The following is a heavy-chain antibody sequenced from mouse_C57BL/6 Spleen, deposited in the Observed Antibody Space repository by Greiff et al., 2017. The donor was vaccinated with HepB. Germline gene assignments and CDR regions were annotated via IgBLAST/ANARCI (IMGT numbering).Heavy chain of an antibody. Sequence: VQLQQSGPELVKPGASVKISCKASGYSFTGYYMNWVKQSPEKSLEWIGEINPSTGGTTYNQKFKAKATLTVDKSSSTAYMQLKSLTSEDSAVYYCARRSYYYGSSPWFAYWGQGTLVTVSA. D-gene: IGHD1-1*01. CDR2: INPSTGGT. CDR1: GYSFTGYY. CDR3: ARRSYYYGSSPWFAY. V-gene: IGHV1-42*01. J-gene: IGHJ3*01.